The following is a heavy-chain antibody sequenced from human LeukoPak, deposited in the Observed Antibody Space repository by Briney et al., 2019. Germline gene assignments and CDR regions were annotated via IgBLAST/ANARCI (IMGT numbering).Heavy chain of an antibody. J-gene: IGHJ4*02. CDR2: ISSSSSYI. CDR1: GFTFSTYS. V-gene: IGHV3-21*04. CDR3: ATPNGPYDILTGYYR. Sequence: GGSLRLSCAASGFTFSTYSMNWVRQAPGKGLEWVSSISSSSSYIYYADSVQGRFTISRDNSKNTLYLQMNSLRAEDTAVYYCATPNGPYDILTGYYRWGQGTLVTVSS. D-gene: IGHD3-9*01.